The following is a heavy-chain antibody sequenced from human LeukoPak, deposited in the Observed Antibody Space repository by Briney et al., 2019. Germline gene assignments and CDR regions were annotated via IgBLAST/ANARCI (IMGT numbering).Heavy chain of an antibody. CDR3: ARGYQRSDY. Sequence: GGSLRLSRAASGFTFNTYTMNWVRQAPGKGLEWVSSISSSSNNINYADSVKGRFTISRDNAMNSVHLQMNSLRVEDTAVYYCARGYQRSDYWGQGTLITVSS. CDR1: GFTFNTYT. CDR2: ISSSSNNI. J-gene: IGHJ4*02. V-gene: IGHV3-21*01. D-gene: IGHD2-2*01.